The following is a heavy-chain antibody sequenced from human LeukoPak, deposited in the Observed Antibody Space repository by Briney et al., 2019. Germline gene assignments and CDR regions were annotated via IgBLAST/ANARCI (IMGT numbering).Heavy chain of an antibody. V-gene: IGHV3-23*01. CDR1: GFTFSSYA. J-gene: IGHJ4*02. D-gene: IGHD2-15*01. CDR3: AKAVTPDIVVVVAARRGYYFDY. Sequence: GGSLRLSCAASGFTFSSYAMSWVRQAPGKGLEWVSAISGSGGSTYYADSVKGRFTISRDNSKNTLYLQMNSLRAEDTAVYYCAKAVTPDIVVVVAARRGYYFDYWGQGTLVTVSS. CDR2: ISGSGGST.